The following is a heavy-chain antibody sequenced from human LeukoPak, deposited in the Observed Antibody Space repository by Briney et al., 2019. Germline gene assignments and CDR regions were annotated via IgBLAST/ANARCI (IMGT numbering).Heavy chain of an antibody. Sequence: GGSLRLSCAASGFTFSDYYMSWIRQAPGKGLEWVSYISSSGSTIYYADSVKGRFTISRDNAKNSLYLQMNSLRAEDTAVYYCAKDGGGGYCSSTSCYFDAFDIWGQGTMVTVSS. CDR1: GFTFSDYY. CDR3: AKDGGGGYCSSTSCYFDAFDI. V-gene: IGHV3-11*01. CDR2: ISSSGSTI. J-gene: IGHJ3*02. D-gene: IGHD2-2*01.